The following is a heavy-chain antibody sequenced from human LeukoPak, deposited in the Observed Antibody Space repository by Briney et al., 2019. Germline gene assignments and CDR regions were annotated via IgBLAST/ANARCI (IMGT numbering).Heavy chain of an antibody. D-gene: IGHD3-22*01. V-gene: IGHV1-46*03. CDR2: INPSGGST. CDR3: ARDDSSGLNSRAGAFDI. CDR1: GYTFTSYY. J-gene: IGHJ3*02. Sequence: ASVKVSCKASGYTFTSYYMHWVRQAPGQGLEWMGIINPSGGSTSYAQKFRGRVTMTRDTSTSTVYMELSSLRSEDTAVYYCARDDSSGLNSRAGAFDIWGQGTMVTVSS.